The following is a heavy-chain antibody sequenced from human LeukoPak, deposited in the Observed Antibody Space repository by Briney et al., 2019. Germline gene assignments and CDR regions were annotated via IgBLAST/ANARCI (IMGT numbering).Heavy chain of an antibody. CDR1: GFTVSSNY. CDR3: AKDPRRLSRPVNWFDP. V-gene: IGHV3-53*05. Sequence: PGGSLRLSCAASGFTVSSNYMSWVRQAPGKGLEWVSVICSGGSTYYADSVKGRFTISRDNSKNTLYLQMNSLRAEDTAVYYCAKDPRRLSRPVNWFDPWGQGTLVTVSS. J-gene: IGHJ5*02. CDR2: ICSGGST. D-gene: IGHD4/OR15-4a*01.